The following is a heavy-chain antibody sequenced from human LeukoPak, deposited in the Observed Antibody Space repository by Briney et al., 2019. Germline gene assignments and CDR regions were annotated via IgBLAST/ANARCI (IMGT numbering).Heavy chain of an antibody. CDR1: GFSVSDYS. D-gene: IGHD3-16*01. CDR3: TRERRGSYYAFES. V-gene: IGHV3-11*05. J-gene: IGHJ4*02. Sequence: GGSLRLSCAASGFSVSDYSISWIRQSPGKGPEWISYVMSGRGSTNYADSVKGRFTISRDNAKNSVALQLDGLRADDTAVYFCTRERRGSYYAFESWGQGTLVAVSS. CDR2: VMSGRGST.